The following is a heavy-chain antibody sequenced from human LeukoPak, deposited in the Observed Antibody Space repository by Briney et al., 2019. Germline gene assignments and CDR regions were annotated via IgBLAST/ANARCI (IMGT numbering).Heavy chain of an antibody. CDR2: IYYSGST. J-gene: IGHJ1*01. CDR1: GGSISSYY. D-gene: IGHD6-19*01. Sequence: SETLSLTCTVSGGSISSYYWSWIRQPPGKGLEWIGYIYYSGSTNYNPSLKSRVTISVDTSKNQFSLKLSSVTAADTAVYYCASQQWLAGGYFQHWGQGTLVTVSS. V-gene: IGHV4-59*01. CDR3: ASQQWLAGGYFQH.